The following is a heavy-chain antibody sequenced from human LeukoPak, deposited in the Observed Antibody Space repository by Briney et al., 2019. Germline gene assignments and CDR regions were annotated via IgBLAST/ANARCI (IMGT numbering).Heavy chain of an antibody. J-gene: IGHJ4*02. Sequence: GGSLRLSCAASGFTFSSYAMSCVRQAPGKGLEWVAVISYDGSNKYYADSVKGRFTISRDNSKNTLYLQMNSLRAEDTAVYYCARDLWELELKYYFDYWGQGTLVTVSS. CDR1: GFTFSSYA. CDR2: ISYDGSNK. V-gene: IGHV3-30*04. CDR3: ARDLWELELKYYFDY. D-gene: IGHD1-7*01.